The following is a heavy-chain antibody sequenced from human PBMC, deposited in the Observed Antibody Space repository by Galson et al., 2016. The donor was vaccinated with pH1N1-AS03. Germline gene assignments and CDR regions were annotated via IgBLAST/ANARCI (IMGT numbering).Heavy chain of an antibody. J-gene: IGHJ4*02. Sequence: SLRLSCAGSGFTFDDYAMHWVRQAPGKGLEWVSGISWNSGTIGYTDSVTGRFTISRDNAKNSLYLQMNSLRAEDTALYYCAKSPGYCSAGSCSDQGYFDYWGQGTLVTVSS. V-gene: IGHV3-9*01. D-gene: IGHD2-15*01. CDR1: GFTFDDYA. CDR2: ISWNSGTI. CDR3: AKSPGYCSAGSCSDQGYFDY.